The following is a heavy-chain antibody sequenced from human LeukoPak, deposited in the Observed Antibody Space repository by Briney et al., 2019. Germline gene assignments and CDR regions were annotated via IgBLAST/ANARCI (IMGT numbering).Heavy chain of an antibody. CDR2: ISYDGSNT. Sequence: GGSLRLSCAASGFTFSDYGMHWVRQAPGNGLAWVALISYDGSNTFYADSVKGRFTISRDTSNNALYLQMNSLRPEDMAVYFCARAGVAAAAYYFDYWGQGTLVTVSS. J-gene: IGHJ4*02. V-gene: IGHV3-30*03. D-gene: IGHD6-13*01. CDR1: GFTFSDYG. CDR3: ARAGVAAAAYYFDY.